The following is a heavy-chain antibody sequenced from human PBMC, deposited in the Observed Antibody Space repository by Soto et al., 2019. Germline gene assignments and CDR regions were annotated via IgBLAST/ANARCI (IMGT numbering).Heavy chain of an antibody. D-gene: IGHD6-19*01. Sequence: EASVKVSCKASGYTFSDYYMHWVRQAPGQGLEWMGWINANSGGTTYAQKFQGRVTMTRDTSTSTAYMELSRLSSDDTAIYYCARLQIEVAGSNWGQGTLVTVSS. V-gene: IGHV1-2*02. CDR2: INANSGGT. CDR1: GYTFSDYY. J-gene: IGHJ4*02. CDR3: ARLQIEVAGSN.